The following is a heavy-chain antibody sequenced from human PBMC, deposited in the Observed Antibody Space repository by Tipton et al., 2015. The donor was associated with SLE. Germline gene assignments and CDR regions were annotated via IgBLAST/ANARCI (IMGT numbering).Heavy chain of an antibody. J-gene: IGHJ4*02. CDR2: IYPGDSDT. D-gene: IGHD6-13*01. CDR3: ARHPPRSSSRSSFDY. V-gene: IGHV5-51*01. CDR1: GYSFTSYW. Sequence: VQLVQSGAEVKKPGESLKISCKGSGYSFTSYWIGWVRQMPGKGLEWMGIIYPGDSDTRYSPSFQGQVTISAAKSISTAYLQWSSLKASDPAMYYCARHPPRSSSRSSFDYWGQGTLVTVSS.